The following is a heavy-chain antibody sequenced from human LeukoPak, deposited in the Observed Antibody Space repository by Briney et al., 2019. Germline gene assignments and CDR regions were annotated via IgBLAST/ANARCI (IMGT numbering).Heavy chain of an antibody. Sequence: GGSLRLSCAASGFTFSSYSMNWVRQAPGKGLVWVSRINSDGSSTSYADSVRGRFSISRDNAKNTLYLQMNSLRAEDTAVYYCARGLSGYASSLGYWGQGTLVTVSA. D-gene: IGHD6-6*01. CDR2: INSDGSST. V-gene: IGHV3-74*01. CDR1: GFTFSSYS. J-gene: IGHJ4*02. CDR3: ARGLSGYASSLGY.